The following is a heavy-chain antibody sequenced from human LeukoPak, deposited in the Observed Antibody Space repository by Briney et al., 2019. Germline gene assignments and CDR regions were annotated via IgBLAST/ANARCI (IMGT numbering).Heavy chain of an antibody. CDR3: ASLEVGSTPFDY. D-gene: IGHD1-26*01. J-gene: IGHJ4*02. V-gene: IGHV4-34*01. CDR1: GGSFSGYY. CDR2: INHSGST. Sequence: SETLSLTCAVYGGSFSGYYWSWIRQPPGKGLEWIGEINHSGSTNYNPSLKSRVTISVDTSKNQFSLKLSSVTAADTAVYYCASLEVGSTPFDYWGQGTLVTVSS.